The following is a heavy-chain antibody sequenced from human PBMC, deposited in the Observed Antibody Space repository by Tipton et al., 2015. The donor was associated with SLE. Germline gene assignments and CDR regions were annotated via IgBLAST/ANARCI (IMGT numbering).Heavy chain of an antibody. D-gene: IGHD3-3*02. Sequence: TLSLTCTVSDASMNYYYWSWIRQHPGKGLEWIGYIYYSGSTYYNPSLKSRVTISVDTSKNQFSLKLNSVTAADTAVYYCARDLASYYGVDVWGQGTTVTVSS. CDR3: ARDLASYYGVDV. V-gene: IGHV4-31*03. J-gene: IGHJ6*02. CDR1: DASMNYYY. CDR2: IYYSGST.